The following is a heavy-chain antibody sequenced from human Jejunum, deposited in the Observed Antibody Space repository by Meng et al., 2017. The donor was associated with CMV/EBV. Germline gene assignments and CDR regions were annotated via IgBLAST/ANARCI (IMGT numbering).Heavy chain of an antibody. V-gene: IGHV3-66*02. CDR1: GITVSSSY. CDR3: ARGAYDNSGFLDY. Sequence: CAASGITVSSSYMSWVRQAPGKGLEWVAHIYGAENTHYADSVKGRFTISRDSFNNILYLQINSLRVEDTAVYYCARGAYDNSGFLDYWGQGTLVTVSS. CDR2: IYGAENT. D-gene: IGHD3-22*01. J-gene: IGHJ4*02.